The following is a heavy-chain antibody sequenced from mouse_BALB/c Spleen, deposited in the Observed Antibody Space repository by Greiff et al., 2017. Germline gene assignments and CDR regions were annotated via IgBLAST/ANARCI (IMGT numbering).Heavy chain of an antibody. CDR1: GYTFSSYW. J-gene: IGHJ4*01. D-gene: IGHD3-1*01. Sequence: VQLQQSGAELMKPGASVKISCKATGYTFSSYWIEWVKQRPGHGLEWIGEILPGSGSTNYNEKFKGKATFTADTSSNTAYMQLSSLTSEDSAVYYCALGAARATGAMDYWGQGTSVTVSS. V-gene: IGHV1-9*01. CDR2: ILPGSGST. CDR3: ALGAARATGAMDY.